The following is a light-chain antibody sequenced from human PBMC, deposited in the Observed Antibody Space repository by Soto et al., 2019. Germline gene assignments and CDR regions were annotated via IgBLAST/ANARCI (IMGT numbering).Light chain of an antibody. Sequence: QSVLTQPPSASGTPGQRVTISCSGSRSNIGSNYVYWYQQFPGTAPKLLIHRNNQRPSGVPDRFSGSKSDTSASLAISGLRSEDEAEYYCAAWDDSLGGQFCGVTKLTVL. CDR1: RSNIGSNY. V-gene: IGLV1-47*01. J-gene: IGLJ2*01. CDR3: AAWDDSLGGQ. CDR2: RNN.